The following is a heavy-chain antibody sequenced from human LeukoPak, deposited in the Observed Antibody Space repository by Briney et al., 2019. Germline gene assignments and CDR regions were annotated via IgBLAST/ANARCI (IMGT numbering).Heavy chain of an antibody. J-gene: IGHJ5*02. CDR2: INPKSGGT. V-gene: IGHV1-2*02. CDR3: AREADYGDYVFWFDP. D-gene: IGHD4-17*01. Sequence: ASVKVSCKASAYTFTGYYMHWVRQAPGQGLEWVGWINPKSGGTNYAKKFQDRVTMTRDTSINTAYMDLSRLRSDDTAVYNCAREADYGDYVFWFDPWGQGTLVTVSS. CDR1: AYTFTGYY.